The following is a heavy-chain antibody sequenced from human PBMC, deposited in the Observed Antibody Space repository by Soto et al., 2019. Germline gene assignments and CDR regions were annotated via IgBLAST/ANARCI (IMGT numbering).Heavy chain of an antibody. CDR1: GGSISSHY. Sequence: QVQLQESGPGLVKPSETLSLTCTVSGGSISSHYWSWIRQPPGKGLEWIGYIYYSGSTNYNPSLKSRVTISVDTSKNQFSLKLSSVTAADTAVYYCASSVDTAMALDYWGQGTLVTVSS. CDR3: ASSVDTAMALDY. J-gene: IGHJ4*02. D-gene: IGHD5-18*01. CDR2: IYYSGST. V-gene: IGHV4-59*11.